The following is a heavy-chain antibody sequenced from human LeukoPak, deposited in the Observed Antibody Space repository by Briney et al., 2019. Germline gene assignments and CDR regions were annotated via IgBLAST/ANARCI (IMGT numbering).Heavy chain of an antibody. J-gene: IGHJ4*02. Sequence: PGRSLRLSCAAAGFIFSTYGMYSVRQAPGNGLGWVAFIRHDGSIKNYADSVNGRSTISRDNSKNTLYLQMNSLRAEDTAVYYCAKDSLADIDYWGQGTLVTVSS. D-gene: IGHD3-16*01. V-gene: IGHV3-30*02. CDR3: AKDSLADIDY. CDR1: GFIFSTYG. CDR2: IRHDGSIK.